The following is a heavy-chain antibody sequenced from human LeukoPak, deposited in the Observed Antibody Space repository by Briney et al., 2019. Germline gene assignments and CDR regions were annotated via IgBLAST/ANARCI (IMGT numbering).Heavy chain of an antibody. Sequence: SETLSLTCTVSGGSISSYYWSWIRQPPGKGLEWIGYIYYSGSTNYNPSLKSRVTISVDTSKNQFSLKLSSVTAADTAVYYCARDLGVVTAIPYWFDPWGQGTLVTVSS. D-gene: IGHD2-21*02. CDR2: IYYSGST. V-gene: IGHV4-59*12. J-gene: IGHJ5*02. CDR3: ARDLGVVTAIPYWFDP. CDR1: GGSISSYY.